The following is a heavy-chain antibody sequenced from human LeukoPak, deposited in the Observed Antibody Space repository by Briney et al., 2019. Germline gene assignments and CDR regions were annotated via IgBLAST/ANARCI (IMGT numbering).Heavy chain of an antibody. V-gene: IGHV3-30-3*01. D-gene: IGHD6-19*01. J-gene: IGHJ3*02. Sequence: PGRSLRLSCAASGFTFSSYAMHWVRQAPGKGLEWVAVISYDGSNKYYADSVKGRFTISRDNSKNTLYLQMNSLRAEDTAEYYCAREGIAVAGWSAFDIWGQGTMVTVSS. CDR1: GFTFSSYA. CDR2: ISYDGSNK. CDR3: AREGIAVAGWSAFDI.